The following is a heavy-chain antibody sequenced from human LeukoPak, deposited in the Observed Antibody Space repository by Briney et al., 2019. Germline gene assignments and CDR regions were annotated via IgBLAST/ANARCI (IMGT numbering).Heavy chain of an antibody. J-gene: IGHJ6*02. V-gene: IGHV3-30-3*01. Sequence: GRSLRLSCAASGFTCSSYAMHWVRQAPGKGLEWVAVISYDGSNKYYADSVKGRFTISRDNSKNTLYLQMNSLRAEDTAVYYCARDLYYDSSGYYYGGYYYYGMDVWGQGTTVTVSS. CDR2: ISYDGSNK. CDR1: GFTCSSYA. D-gene: IGHD3-22*01. CDR3: ARDLYYDSSGYYYGGYYYYGMDV.